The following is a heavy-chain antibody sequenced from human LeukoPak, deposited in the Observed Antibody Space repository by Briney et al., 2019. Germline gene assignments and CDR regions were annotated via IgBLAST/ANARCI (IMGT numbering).Heavy chain of an antibody. CDR3: AKDPIAVAGNNYYGMDV. Sequence: GGSLRLSCAASGFTFSSYGMYWVRQAPGKGLEWVAVISSDGSNKYYADSVKGRFTISRDNSKNTPYLQMNGLRAEDTAVYYCAKDPIAVAGNNYYGMDVWGQGTTVSVSS. J-gene: IGHJ6*02. V-gene: IGHV3-30*18. CDR2: ISSDGSNK. CDR1: GFTFSSYG. D-gene: IGHD6-19*01.